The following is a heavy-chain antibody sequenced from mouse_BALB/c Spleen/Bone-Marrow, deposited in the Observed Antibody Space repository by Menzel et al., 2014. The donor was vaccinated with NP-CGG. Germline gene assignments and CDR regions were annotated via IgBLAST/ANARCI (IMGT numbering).Heavy chain of an antibody. J-gene: IGHJ2*01. CDR3: ARLGYHRYFAY. V-gene: IGHV4-2*02. CDR2: INPGSSMI. D-gene: IGHD5-1-1*01. Sequence: EVQLVESGGGLVQPGGSLILSYAASGFDFSRYWMSWARQAPGKGQEWIGEINPGSSMINYTPSFKDKFIISRDNAKKTLYLQVSKLRAEDTALYYCARLGYHRYFAYWGQGTPLTVSS. CDR1: GFDFSRYW.